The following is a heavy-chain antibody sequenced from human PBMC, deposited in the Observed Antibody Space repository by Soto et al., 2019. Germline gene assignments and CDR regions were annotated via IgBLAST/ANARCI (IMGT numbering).Heavy chain of an antibody. CDR2: INQDGSDY. CDR1: GFTFSSYW. CDR3: ARTGDGHHDFLDY. V-gene: IGHV3-7*01. Sequence: EVHLEESGGGLVQPGGSLRLSWAASGFTFSSYWMNWVRQDPGKGLEWVANINQDGSDYNHVASVKGRFTISRDNAKNSLFLQRNALRVEDTAVYYCARTGDGHHDFLDYWGQGILVSVSS. J-gene: IGHJ4*02. D-gene: IGHD1-1*01.